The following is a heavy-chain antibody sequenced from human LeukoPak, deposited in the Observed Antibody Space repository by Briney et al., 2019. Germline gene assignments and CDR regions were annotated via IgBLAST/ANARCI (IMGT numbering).Heavy chain of an antibody. D-gene: IGHD6-19*01. V-gene: IGHV4-61*02. CDR3: ARDIKQWLVPHFDY. Sequence: PSQTLSLTCTVSGGSISSGSYYWSWIRQPAGKGLEWIGRIYTSGSTNYNPSLKSRVTISVDTSKNQFSLKLSSVTAADTAVYYCARDIKQWLVPHFDYWGQGTLVTVSS. CDR2: IYTSGST. J-gene: IGHJ4*02. CDR1: GGSISSGSYY.